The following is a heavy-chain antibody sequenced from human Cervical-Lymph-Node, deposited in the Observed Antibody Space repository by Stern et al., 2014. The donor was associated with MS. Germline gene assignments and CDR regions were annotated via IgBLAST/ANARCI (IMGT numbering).Heavy chain of an antibody. J-gene: IGHJ2*01. Sequence: QVQLVQSGAEVKKPGSSVKVSCKASGGTFRKYAINWVRQAPGQGLEWMGGIVPILDRTNYAKKFQGRVMISEDESTSTAYMELSSLRSDDTAIYYCARERDTSGWYPSVWYFDLWGRGTLVTVSS. CDR2: IVPILDRT. V-gene: IGHV1-69*01. D-gene: IGHD6-19*01. CDR1: GGTFRKYA. CDR3: ARERDTSGWYPSVWYFDL.